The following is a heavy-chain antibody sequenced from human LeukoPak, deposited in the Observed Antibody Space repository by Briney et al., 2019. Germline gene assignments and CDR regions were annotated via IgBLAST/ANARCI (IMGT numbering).Heavy chain of an antibody. D-gene: IGHD3-10*01. V-gene: IGHV3-66*01. CDR3: ARAPYYYGSGSYSDY. J-gene: IGHJ4*02. CDR1: GFTSSSYS. Sequence: PGGSLRLSCAASGFTSSSYSMNWVRQAPGKGLEWVSVIYSGGSTYYADSVKGRFTISRDNSKNTLYLQMNSLRAEDTAVYYCARAPYYYGSGSYSDYWGQGTLVTVSS. CDR2: IYSGGST.